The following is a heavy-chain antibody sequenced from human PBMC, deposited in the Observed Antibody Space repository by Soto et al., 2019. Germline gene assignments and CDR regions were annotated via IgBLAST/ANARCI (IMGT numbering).Heavy chain of an antibody. Sequence: PGGSLRLSCAASGFTVSSNYMSWVRQAPGKGLEWVSVIYSGGSTYYADSVKGRFTISRDNSKNTLYLQMNSLRAEDTAVYYCARDPSGWPTSIDYWGQGTLVTVSS. CDR3: ARDPSGWPTSIDY. CDR2: IYSGGST. D-gene: IGHD6-19*01. CDR1: GFTVSSNY. V-gene: IGHV3-66*01. J-gene: IGHJ4*02.